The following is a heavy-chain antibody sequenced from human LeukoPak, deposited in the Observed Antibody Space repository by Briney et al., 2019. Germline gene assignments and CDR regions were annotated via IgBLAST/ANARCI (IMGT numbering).Heavy chain of an antibody. CDR1: GYSINSGYY. J-gene: IGHJ4*02. D-gene: IGHD3-3*01. V-gene: IGHV4-61*01. Sequence: KPSETLSLTCAVSGYSINSGYYWGWTRQPPGKGLEWIGYIYYSGSTNYNPSLKSRVTISVDTSKNQFSLKLSSVTAADTAVYYCARGAWGVVMTHDYWGQGTLVTVSS. CDR2: IYYSGST. CDR3: ARGAWGVVMTHDY.